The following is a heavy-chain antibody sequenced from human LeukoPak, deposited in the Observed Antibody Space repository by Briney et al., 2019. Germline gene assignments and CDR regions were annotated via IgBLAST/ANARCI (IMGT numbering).Heavy chain of an antibody. CDR2: IRYDGSNK. CDR3: AKDYSDVTPSLFDY. D-gene: IGHD2-21*02. CDR1: GFTFSSYG. Sequence: GGSLRLSCVASGFTFSSYGMHWVRQAPGKGLEWVAFIRYDGSNKYYADSVKGRFTISRDNSKNTLYLQMNSLRAEDTAVYYCAKDYSDVTPSLFDYWGQGTLVTVSS. V-gene: IGHV3-30*02. J-gene: IGHJ4*02.